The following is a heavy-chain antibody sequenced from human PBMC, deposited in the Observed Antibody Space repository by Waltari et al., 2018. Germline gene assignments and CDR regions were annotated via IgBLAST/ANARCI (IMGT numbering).Heavy chain of an antibody. CDR2: IYHSGST. J-gene: IGHJ6*03. D-gene: IGHD2-2*02. CDR1: GYSLSSGYY. CDR3: ARDPIVVVPAAIRYYYYYMDV. Sequence: QVQLQESGPGLVKPAETLSLTCPAPGYSLSSGYYWGWIRQPPGKGREWIGSIYHSGSTYYNPSLKSRVTISVDTSKNQFSLKLSSVTAADTAVYYCARDPIVVVPAAIRYYYYYMDVWGKGTTVTVSS. V-gene: IGHV4-38-2*02.